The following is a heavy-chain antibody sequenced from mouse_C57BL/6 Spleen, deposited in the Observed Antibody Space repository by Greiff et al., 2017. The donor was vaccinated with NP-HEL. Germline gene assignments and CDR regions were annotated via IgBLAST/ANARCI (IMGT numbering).Heavy chain of an antibody. V-gene: IGHV1-81*01. CDR1: GYTFTSYG. D-gene: IGHD3-1*01. CDR3: ARWATGAMDY. J-gene: IGHJ4*01. Sequence: QVHVKQSGAELARPGASVKLSCKASGYTFTSYGISWVKQRTGQGLEWIGEIYPRSGNTYYNEKFKGKATLTADKSSSTAYMELRSLTSEDSAVYFCARWATGAMDYWGQGTSVTVSS. CDR2: IYPRSGNT.